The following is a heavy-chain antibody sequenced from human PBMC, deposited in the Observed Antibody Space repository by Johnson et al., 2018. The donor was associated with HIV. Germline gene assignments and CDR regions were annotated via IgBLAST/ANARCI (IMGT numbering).Heavy chain of an antibody. J-gene: IGHJ3*02. CDR1: GVIFSDYY. D-gene: IGHD3-22*01. V-gene: IGHV3-11*01. Sequence: QVQLVESGGGLVKPGGSLRLSCAVSGVIFSDYYMSWIRQAPGKGLEWVSYISGSGNSIYYADSVKGRFTISRDNAKDSLVLQMNSLRVEDTALYYCARAMYDYERSGNYYGAFDIWGQGTMVSVFS. CDR2: ISGSGNSI. CDR3: ARAMYDYERSGNYYGAFDI.